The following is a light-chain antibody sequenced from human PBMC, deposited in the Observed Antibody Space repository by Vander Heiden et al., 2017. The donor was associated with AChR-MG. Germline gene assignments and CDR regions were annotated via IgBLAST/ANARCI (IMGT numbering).Light chain of an antibody. V-gene: IGLV1-51*01. Sequence: QSVLTQPPSVSAAPGPEVTISCSASSSNIGANCVSWYQQLPGTAPKLLIYDNDNRPSEIPARFSGSKSGTSATLGITGLQTGDEADYYCGTWDSSLSAGVFGGGTKLTVL. CDR2: DND. J-gene: IGLJ3*02. CDR3: GTWDSSLSAGV. CDR1: SSNIGANC.